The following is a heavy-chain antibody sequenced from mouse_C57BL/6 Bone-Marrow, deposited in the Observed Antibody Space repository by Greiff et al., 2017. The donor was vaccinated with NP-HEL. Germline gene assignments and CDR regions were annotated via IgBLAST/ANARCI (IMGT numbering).Heavy chain of an antibody. Sequence: DVHLVESGGGLVQPKGSLKLSCAASGFSFNTYAMNWVRQAPGKGLEWVARIRSKSNNYATYYADSVKDRFTISRDDSESMLYLQMNNLKTEDTAMYYCVRHRGYYYGSGAYWGQGTTLTVSS. J-gene: IGHJ2*01. V-gene: IGHV10-1*01. CDR2: IRSKSNNYAT. CDR3: VRHRGYYYGSGAY. CDR1: GFSFNTYA. D-gene: IGHD1-1*01.